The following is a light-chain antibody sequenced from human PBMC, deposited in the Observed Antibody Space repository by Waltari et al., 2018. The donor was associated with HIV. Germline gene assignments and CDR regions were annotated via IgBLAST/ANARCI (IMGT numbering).Light chain of an antibody. CDR3: SSYTSSSTLGV. Sequence: QSALTQPASVSGSPGQSITISCTGTSSDVGGYHYVSWYQQHPGKAPKLMIYEVSNRPAGVSNRFSGSKSGNTASLTISGLQAEDEADYYCSSYTSSSTLGVFGTGTKVTVL. V-gene: IGLV2-14*01. CDR2: EVS. J-gene: IGLJ1*01. CDR1: SSDVGGYHY.